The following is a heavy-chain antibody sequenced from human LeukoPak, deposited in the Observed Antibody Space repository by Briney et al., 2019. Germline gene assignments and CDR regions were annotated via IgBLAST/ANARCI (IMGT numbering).Heavy chain of an antibody. J-gene: IGHJ5*02. CDR2: TYFRSKWYN. Sequence: SQTLSLTCAISGDSVSRNSAAWNWIRQSPSRGLEWLGRTYFRSKWYNDYAVSVKSRITINPDTSKNHFSLQLNSVAPDGTAVYYCARGSSGWFVNWFDPWGQGTLVTVSS. CDR1: GDSVSRNSAA. CDR3: ARGSSGWFVNWFDP. V-gene: IGHV6-1*01. D-gene: IGHD6-19*01.